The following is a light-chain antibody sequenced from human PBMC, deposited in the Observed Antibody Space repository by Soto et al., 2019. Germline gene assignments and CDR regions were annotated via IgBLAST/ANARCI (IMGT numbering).Light chain of an antibody. CDR1: SSNIGSNA. J-gene: IGLJ2*01. CDR2: RNN. V-gene: IGLV1-44*01. CDR3: AAWDDSLNGHVL. Sequence: QSVLTQPPSASGTPGQRVTISCSGSSSNIGSNAVNWNQQLPGTAPKLLIYRNNQRPSGVPDRFSGSKSGTSASLAISGLQSEDEADYYCAAWDDSLNGHVLFGGGTKLTVL.